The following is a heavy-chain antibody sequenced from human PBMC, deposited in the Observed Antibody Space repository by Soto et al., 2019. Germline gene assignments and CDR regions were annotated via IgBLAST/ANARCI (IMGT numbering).Heavy chain of an antibody. V-gene: IGHV4-59*08. CDR1: GGSISSYY. J-gene: IGHJ5*02. CDR3: ARHEELVLGSCWFDP. D-gene: IGHD6-13*01. CDR2: IYYSGST. Sequence: SETLSLTCTVSGGSISSYYRSWIRQPPGKGLEWIGYIYYSGSTNYNPSLKSRVTISVDTSKNQFSLKLSSVTAADTAVYYCARHEELVLGSCWFDPWGQGTLVTVSS.